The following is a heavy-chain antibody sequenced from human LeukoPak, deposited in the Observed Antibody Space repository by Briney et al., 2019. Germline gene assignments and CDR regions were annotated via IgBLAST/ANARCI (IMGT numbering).Heavy chain of an antibody. D-gene: IGHD2-2*01. J-gene: IGHJ3*02. CDR2: IYHSGST. CDR3: ARQNVVVPAAILGFDI. Sequence: PSETLSLTCAVSGYSISSGYYWVWIRQPPGKGLEWIGSIYHSGSTYYNPSLKSRVTISVDTSKNQFSLKLSSVTAADTAVYYCARQNVVVPAAILGFDIWGQGTMVTVSS. CDR1: GYSISSGYY. V-gene: IGHV4-38-2*01.